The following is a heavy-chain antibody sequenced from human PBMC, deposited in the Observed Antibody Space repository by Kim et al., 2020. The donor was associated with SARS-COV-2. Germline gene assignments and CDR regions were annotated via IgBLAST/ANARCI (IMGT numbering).Heavy chain of an antibody. Sequence: GGSLRLSCAASGFTFSSYAMHWVRQAPGKGLEWVAVISYDGSNKYYADSVKGRFTISRDNSKNTLYLQMNSLRAEDTAVYYCASTSSKPGSGSYYNYYFDYWGQGTLVTVSS. D-gene: IGHD3-10*01. CDR1: GFTFSSYA. CDR2: ISYDGSNK. J-gene: IGHJ4*02. CDR3: ASTSSKPGSGSYYNYYFDY. V-gene: IGHV3-30*04.